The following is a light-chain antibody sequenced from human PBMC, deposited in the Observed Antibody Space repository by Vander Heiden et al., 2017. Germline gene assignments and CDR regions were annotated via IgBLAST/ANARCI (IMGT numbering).Light chain of an antibody. CDR1: QSVSSN. V-gene: IGKV3-15*01. CDR3: QQYNNLPYT. J-gene: IGKJ2*01. Sequence: IVMTQSPATLSVSPGERATLSCRASQSVSSNLAWYQQKPGQAPRLLIYGASTRATGITARFSGSGSGTEFTLTISSLQSEDFAVYYCQQYNNLPYTFGQGTKLEIK. CDR2: GAS.